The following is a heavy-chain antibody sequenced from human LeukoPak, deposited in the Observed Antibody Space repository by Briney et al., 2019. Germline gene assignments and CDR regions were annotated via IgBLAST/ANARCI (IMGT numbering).Heavy chain of an antibody. CDR1: GGSISSSSYY. J-gene: IGHJ4*02. V-gene: IGHV4-39*02. Sequence: SETLSLTCTVSGGSISSSSYYWGWIRQPPGKGLEWIGSIYYSGSTYYNPSLKSRVTISVDTSKNQFSLKLSSVTAADTAVYYCARDSYYYDCSGYRYFDYWGQGTLVTVSS. CDR3: ARDSYYYDCSGYRYFDY. CDR2: IYYSGST. D-gene: IGHD3-22*01.